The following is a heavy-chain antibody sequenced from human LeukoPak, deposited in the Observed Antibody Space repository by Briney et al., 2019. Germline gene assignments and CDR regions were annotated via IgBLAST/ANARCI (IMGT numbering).Heavy chain of an antibody. J-gene: IGHJ4*02. Sequence: GGSLRLSCAASGFTSSGSALHWVRQASGKGLEWVGRIRSTANGYATAYAASVKGRFTISRDDSKNTAYLQMNSLKTEDTAVYYCTRAGRYYDPFDYWGQGTLVTVSS. V-gene: IGHV3-73*01. D-gene: IGHD3-22*01. CDR3: TRAGRYYDPFDY. CDR1: GFTSSGSA. CDR2: IRSTANGYAT.